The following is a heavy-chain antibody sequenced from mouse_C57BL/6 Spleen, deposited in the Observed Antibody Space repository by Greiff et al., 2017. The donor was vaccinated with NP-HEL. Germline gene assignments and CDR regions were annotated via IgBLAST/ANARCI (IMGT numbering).Heavy chain of an antibody. Sequence: VQLQQPGAELVRPGTSVKVSCKASGSAFTNYLMDWVKQRPGQGLEWIGVINPGGGGTNYNEKFKGKATLTADKSSSTAYMQLSSLTSEDSAVYFCARRGTGYAMDDWGQGTSVTVSS. CDR1: GSAFTNYL. V-gene: IGHV1-54*01. J-gene: IGHJ4*01. CDR3: ARRGTGYAMDD. D-gene: IGHD4-1*01. CDR2: INPGGGGT.